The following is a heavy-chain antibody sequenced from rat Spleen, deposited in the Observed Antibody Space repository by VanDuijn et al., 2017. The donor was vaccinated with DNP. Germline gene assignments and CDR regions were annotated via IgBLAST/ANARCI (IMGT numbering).Heavy chain of an antibody. CDR1: GFTFNNYW. Sequence: EVQLVESGGGLVQPGRSLKLSCAASGFTFNNYWMYWFRQAPGKGLEWVASISTVGDNAYYRDSVKGRFTISRDNAKSTLYLQMNSLRSEDTATYYCTTDFERGYWGQGVMVTVSS. CDR2: ISTVGDNA. D-gene: IGHD1-11*01. CDR3: TTDFERGY. J-gene: IGHJ2*01. V-gene: IGHV5-27*01.